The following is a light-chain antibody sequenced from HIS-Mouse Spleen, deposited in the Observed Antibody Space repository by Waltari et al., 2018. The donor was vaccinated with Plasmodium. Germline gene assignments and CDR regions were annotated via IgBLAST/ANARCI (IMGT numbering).Light chain of an antibody. J-gene: IGKJ2*01. CDR1: RSVLYSTNTKNY. CDR2: WAS. V-gene: IGKV4-1*01. Sequence: DIVMTPSPDSLAVSLCERAPINCQSSRSVLYSTNTKNYLAWYQQKPGQPPKLLIYWASTRESGVPDRFSGSGSGTDFTLTISSLQAEDVAVYYCQQYYSTPYTFGQGTKLEIK. CDR3: QQYYSTPYT.